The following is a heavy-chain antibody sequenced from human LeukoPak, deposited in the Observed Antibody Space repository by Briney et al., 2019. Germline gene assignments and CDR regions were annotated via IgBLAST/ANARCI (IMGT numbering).Heavy chain of an antibody. CDR3: ARRDGTYSFDY. J-gene: IGHJ4*02. Sequence: GESLKISCQGSGYYFASYWIGWVRQMPGKGLEWMGIIYPGDPDTTYSPSFQGQVTISVDNSINTAYLQWSSLRASDTAIYYCARRDGTYSFDYWGQGTLVTVSS. CDR2: IYPGDPDT. CDR1: GYYFASYW. V-gene: IGHV5-51*01.